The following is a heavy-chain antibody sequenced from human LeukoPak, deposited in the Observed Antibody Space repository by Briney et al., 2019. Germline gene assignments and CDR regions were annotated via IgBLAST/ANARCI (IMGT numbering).Heavy chain of an antibody. J-gene: IGHJ4*02. CDR2: INPSGGST. Sequence: GASVKVSCKASGYTFTSYGISWVRQAPGQGLEWMGIINPSGGSTSYAQKFQGRVTMTRDTSTSTVYMELSSLRSEDTAVYYCARVYCSSTSCLMYFDYWGQGTLVTVSS. CDR1: GYTFTSYG. CDR3: ARVYCSSTSCLMYFDY. D-gene: IGHD2-2*01. V-gene: IGHV1-46*01.